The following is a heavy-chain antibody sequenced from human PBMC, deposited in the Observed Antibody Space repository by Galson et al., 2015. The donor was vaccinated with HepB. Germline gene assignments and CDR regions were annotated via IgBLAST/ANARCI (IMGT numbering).Heavy chain of an antibody. D-gene: IGHD3-22*01. J-gene: IGHJ4*02. CDR1: GYTFTSYA. V-gene: IGHV1-3*01. CDR3: ARDWYYDSSGYPALPDY. CDR2: INAGNGNT. Sequence: SCKASGYTFTSYAMHWVRQAPGQRLEWMGWINAGNGNTRYSQKFQGRVTITRDTSASTAYMELSSLRSEDTAVYYCARDWYYDSSGYPALPDYWGQGTLVTVSS.